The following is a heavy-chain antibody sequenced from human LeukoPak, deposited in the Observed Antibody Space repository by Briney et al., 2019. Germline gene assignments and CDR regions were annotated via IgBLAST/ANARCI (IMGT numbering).Heavy chain of an antibody. CDR3: TTDSANSNGGFDY. CDR1: GYTLTELS. J-gene: IGHJ4*02. D-gene: IGHD3-22*01. Sequence: ASVNVSFKIFGYTLTELSMHWVRQAPGKGLEWMGGFDPEDGETIYAQKFQGRVTMTEDTSTDTAYMELSSLGSEDTAVYYCTTDSANSNGGFDYWGQGTLVTVSS. V-gene: IGHV1-24*01. CDR2: FDPEDGET.